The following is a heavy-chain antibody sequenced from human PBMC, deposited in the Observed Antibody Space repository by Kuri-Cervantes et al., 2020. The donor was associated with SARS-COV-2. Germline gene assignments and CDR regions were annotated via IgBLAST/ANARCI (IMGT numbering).Heavy chain of an antibody. CDR2: IYYSGST. Sequence: SETLSLTCTVSGGSISSYYRSWIRQPPGKGLEWIGYIYYSGSTNYNPSLKSRVTISVDTSKNQFSLKLSSVTAADTAVYYCARGVPAAPYYYYYYGMDVWGQGTTVTVSS. J-gene: IGHJ6*02. V-gene: IGHV4-59*01. CDR3: ARGVPAAPYYYYYYGMDV. D-gene: IGHD2-2*01. CDR1: GGSISSYY.